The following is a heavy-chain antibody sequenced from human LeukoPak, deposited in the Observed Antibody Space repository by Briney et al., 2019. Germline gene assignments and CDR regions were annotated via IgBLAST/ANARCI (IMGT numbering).Heavy chain of an antibody. J-gene: IGHJ6*03. CDR1: GESFSGYY. CDR3: ARFKRYCSGGSCYYYYYYYMDV. D-gene: IGHD2-15*01. V-gene: IGHV4-34*01. CDR2: INHSGST. Sequence: SETLSLTCAVYGESFSGYYWSWIRQPPGKGLEWIGEINHSGSTNYNPSLKSRVTISVDTSKNQFSLKLSSVTAADTAVYYCARFKRYCSGGSCYYYYYYYMDVWGKGATVTVSS.